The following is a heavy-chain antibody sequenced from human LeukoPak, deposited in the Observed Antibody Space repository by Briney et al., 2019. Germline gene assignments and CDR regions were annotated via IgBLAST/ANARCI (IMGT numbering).Heavy chain of an antibody. D-gene: IGHD5-12*01. CDR1: GYTFTGYY. CDR3: ARVGFSGWIVAFDI. CDR2: INPNSGGT. V-gene: IGHV1-2*06. Sequence: ASVKVSCKASGYTFTGYYMHWVRQAPGQGLEWMGRINPNSGGTNYAQKFQGRVTMTRDTSISTAYMEPSRLRSDDTAVYYCARVGFSGWIVAFDIWGQGTMVTVSS. J-gene: IGHJ3*02.